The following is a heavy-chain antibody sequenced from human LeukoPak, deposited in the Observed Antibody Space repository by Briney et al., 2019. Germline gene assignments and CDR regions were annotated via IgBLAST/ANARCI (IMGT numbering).Heavy chain of an antibody. J-gene: IGHJ4*02. V-gene: IGHV3-21*01. D-gene: IGHD1-26*01. CDR3: ARVVEWELLPCFDY. CDR1: GFTFSSYS. CDR2: ISSSSSYI. Sequence: PGGSLRLSCAASGFTFSSYSMNWVRQAPGKGLEWVSSISSSSSYIYYADSVKGRFTISRDNAKNSLYLQMNSLRAEDTAVYYFARVVEWELLPCFDYWGQGTLVTVSS.